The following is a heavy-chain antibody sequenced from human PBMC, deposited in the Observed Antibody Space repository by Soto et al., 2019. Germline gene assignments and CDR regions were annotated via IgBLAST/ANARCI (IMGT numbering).Heavy chain of an antibody. CDR2: IYNSGST. J-gene: IGHJ3*02. Sequence: TSETLSLTCTVSGASVSIYYLNWIRQPPGKGLEWIGYIYNSGSTNYNPSLKSRVTISVDTSKNQFSLKLTSVTAADTAVYYCARDDGRAFDIWGQGTMVT. CDR1: GASVSIYY. CDR3: ARDDGRAFDI. V-gene: IGHV4-59*02.